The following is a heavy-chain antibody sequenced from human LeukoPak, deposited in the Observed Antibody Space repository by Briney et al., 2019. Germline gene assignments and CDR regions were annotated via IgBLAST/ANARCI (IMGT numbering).Heavy chain of an antibody. CDR2: INRSGST. CDR1: GGSFSGYY. J-gene: IGHJ4*02. D-gene: IGHD6-13*01. CDR3: ASLVAAAGTSSLLDY. Sequence: PSETLSPTCAVYGGSFSGYYWSWIRQPPGKGLEWIGEINRSGSTNYNPSLKSRVTISVDTSKNQFSLKLSSVTAADTAVYYCASLVAAAGTSSLLDYWGQGTPVTVSS. V-gene: IGHV4-34*01.